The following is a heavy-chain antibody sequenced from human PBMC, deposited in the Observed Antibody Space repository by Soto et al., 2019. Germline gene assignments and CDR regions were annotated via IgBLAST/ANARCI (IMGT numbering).Heavy chain of an antibody. Sequence: QVQLVQSGDEVKKPGASVKVSCKASGYTFTSYAMHWVRQAPGQRLEWMGWINAGNGNKKYSQKFQGRVTITRDTSASTAYMELSSLRSEDTAVYYCARGGARDYYYYMDVWGKGTTVTVSS. V-gene: IGHV1-3*01. CDR3: ARGGARDYYYYMDV. J-gene: IGHJ6*03. CDR2: INAGNGNK. CDR1: GYTFTSYA.